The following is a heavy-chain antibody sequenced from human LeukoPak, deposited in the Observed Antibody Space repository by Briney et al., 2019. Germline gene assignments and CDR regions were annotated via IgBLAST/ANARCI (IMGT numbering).Heavy chain of an antibody. CDR2: ISVSASST. Sequence: GGSLRLSCAASGFTFSSYAMSWVRQAPGKGLEWVSSISVSASSTYYADSVKGRFTISRDNSKNTMFLQMNSLRAEDTAVYYCAKDQSGGEFDYWGQGTLVTVSS. D-gene: IGHD1-26*01. CDR1: GFTFSSYA. J-gene: IGHJ4*02. V-gene: IGHV3-23*01. CDR3: AKDQSGGEFDY.